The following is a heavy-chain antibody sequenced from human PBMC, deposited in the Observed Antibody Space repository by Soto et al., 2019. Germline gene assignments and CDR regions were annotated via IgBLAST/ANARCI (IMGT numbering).Heavy chain of an antibody. CDR3: ARGYCSSTSCYIRGGWFDP. J-gene: IGHJ5*02. D-gene: IGHD2-2*02. V-gene: IGHV4-34*01. CDR2: INHSGST. CDR1: GGSFSGYY. Sequence: SETLSLTCAVYGGSFSGYYWSWIRQPPGKGLEWIGEINHSGSTNYNPSLKSRVTISVDASKNQFSLKLSSVTAADTAVYYCARGYCSSTSCYIRGGWFDPWGQGTLVTASS.